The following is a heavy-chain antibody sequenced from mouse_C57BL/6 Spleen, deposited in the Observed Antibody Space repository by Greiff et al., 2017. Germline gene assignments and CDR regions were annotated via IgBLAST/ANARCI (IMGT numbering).Heavy chain of an antibody. D-gene: IGHD1-1*01. J-gene: IGHJ2*01. CDR2: IDPSDSET. V-gene: IGHV1-52*01. CDR1: GYTFTSYW. CDR3: ASADLASTTVVATGLGGH. Sequence: VQLQQPGAELVRPGSSVKLSCKASGYTFTSYWMHWVKQRPIQGLEWIGNIDPSDSETHYNQKFKDKATLTVDKSSSTAYMQLSIRTSEDSAVYYFASADLASTTVVATGLGGHWGQVTTPTVSS.